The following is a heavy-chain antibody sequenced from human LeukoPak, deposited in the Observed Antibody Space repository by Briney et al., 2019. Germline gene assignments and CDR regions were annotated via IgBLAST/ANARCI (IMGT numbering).Heavy chain of an antibody. Sequence: GGSLRLSCAASGFTFSSYWMHWVRQAPGKGLVWVSRINSDGSSTSYADSVKGRFTISRDNAKNTLYLQMNSLRAEDTAVYYCARDGPYDYVWGSYRPQIHYWGQGTLVTVSS. CDR3: ARDGPYDYVWGSYRPQIHY. J-gene: IGHJ4*02. D-gene: IGHD3-16*02. CDR1: GFTFSSYW. V-gene: IGHV3-74*01. CDR2: INSDGSST.